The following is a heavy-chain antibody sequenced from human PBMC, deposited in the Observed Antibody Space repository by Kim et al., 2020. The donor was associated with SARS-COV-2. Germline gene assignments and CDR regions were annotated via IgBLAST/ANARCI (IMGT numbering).Heavy chain of an antibody. J-gene: IGHJ1*01. Sequence: GGSLRLSCVASGFTVSSYAMSWVRQAPGKGLEWVAAITYNNGKTYYADSVKGRFTISRDESDNTVYLQMNSLRVADTALYYCAKDYSAFGWLTLGFWCQG. CDR1: GFTVSSYA. V-gene: IGHV3-23*01. D-gene: IGHD3-3*01. CDR3: AKDYSAFGWLTLGF. CDR2: ITYNNGKT.